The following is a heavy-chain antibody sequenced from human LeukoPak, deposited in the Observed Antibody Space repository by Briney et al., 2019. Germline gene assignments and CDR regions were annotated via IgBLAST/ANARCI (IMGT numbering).Heavy chain of an antibody. J-gene: IGHJ6*03. D-gene: IGHD4-11*01. CDR1: GFTFSNYG. V-gene: IGHV3-30*02. Sequence: GGSLRLSCAASGFTFSNYGMHWVRQAPGKGLEWVAFIRYDGSNKYCADSVKGRFTVSRDNTKNTLYLQMNSLRAEDTAAYYCAKEKNDYSDYSYMDAWGKGTTVTVSS. CDR2: IRYDGSNK. CDR3: AKEKNDYSDYSYMDA.